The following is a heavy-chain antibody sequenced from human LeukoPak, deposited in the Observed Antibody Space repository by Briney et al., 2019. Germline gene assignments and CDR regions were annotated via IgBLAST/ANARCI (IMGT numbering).Heavy chain of an antibody. CDR3: ARGTRIVGAADY. CDR1: GYTFTGYF. V-gene: IGHV1-2*02. D-gene: IGHD1-26*01. CDR2: INPNSGGT. Sequence: ASVKVSCKTSGYTFTGYFMHWVRQAPGQGPEWMGWINPNSGGTNYAQKFQGRVTMTRDTSISTAYMELSRLISDDTAVYYCARGTRIVGAADYWGQGTLVTVSS. J-gene: IGHJ4*02.